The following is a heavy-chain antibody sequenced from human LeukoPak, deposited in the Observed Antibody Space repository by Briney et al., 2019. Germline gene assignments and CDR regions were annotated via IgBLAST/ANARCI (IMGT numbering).Heavy chain of an antibody. V-gene: IGHV3-33*08. J-gene: IGHJ4*02. CDR3: ARRYYDSSGSLDY. CDR2: ISFDGSNK. CDR1: GFTFSSYA. D-gene: IGHD3-22*01. Sequence: PGRSLRLSCAASGFTFSSYAMHWVRQAPGKGLEWMAVISFDGSNKNYADSVKGRFTISRDNSKNTLYLQMNSLRAEDTAVYYCARRYYDSSGSLDYWGQGTLVTVSS.